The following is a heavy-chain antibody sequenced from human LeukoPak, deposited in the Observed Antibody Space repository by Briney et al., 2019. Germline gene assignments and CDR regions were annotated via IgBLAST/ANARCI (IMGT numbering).Heavy chain of an antibody. CDR3: ATGITMVRGVYDY. D-gene: IGHD3-10*01. J-gene: IGHJ4*02. CDR1: GFIVSGNY. CDR2: ISGSGGST. Sequence: PGGSLRLSCAASGFIVSGNYMSWVRQAPGKGLEWVSAISGSGGSTYYADSVKGRFTISRDNSKNTLYLQMNSLRAEDTAVYYCATGITMVRGVYDYWGQGTLVTVSS. V-gene: IGHV3-23*01.